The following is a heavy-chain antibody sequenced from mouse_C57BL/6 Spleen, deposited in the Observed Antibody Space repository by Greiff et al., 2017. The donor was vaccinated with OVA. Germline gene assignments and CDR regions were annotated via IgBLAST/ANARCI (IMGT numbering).Heavy chain of an antibody. V-gene: IGHV1-50*01. D-gene: IGHD3-2*02. CDR2: IDPSDSYT. CDR1: GYTFTSYW. CDR3: ARGGQLRLPLDY. J-gene: IGHJ2*01. Sequence: QVQLQQPGAELVKPGASVKLSCKASGYTFTSYWMQWVKQRPGQGLEWIGEIDPSDSYTNYNQKFKGKATLTVDTSSSTAYMQLSSLTSEDSAVYYCARGGQLRLPLDYWGQGTTLTVSS.